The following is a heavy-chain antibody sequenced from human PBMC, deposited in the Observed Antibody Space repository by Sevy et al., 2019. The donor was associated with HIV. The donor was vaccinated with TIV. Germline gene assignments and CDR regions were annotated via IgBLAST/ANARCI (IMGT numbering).Heavy chain of an antibody. CDR1: GGSIISSGDY. J-gene: IGHJ4*02. Sequence: SETLSLTCTVSGGSIISSGDYWSWIRQHPVKGLEWIGYIYYSGTAYYNPSLRSRVTIVVDTSKNQFSLKVTSVTDADTAVYHCARVSKAETHPQIDFWGQGTLVTVSS. CDR3: ARVSKAETHPQIDF. V-gene: IGHV4-31*03. CDR2: IYYSGTA.